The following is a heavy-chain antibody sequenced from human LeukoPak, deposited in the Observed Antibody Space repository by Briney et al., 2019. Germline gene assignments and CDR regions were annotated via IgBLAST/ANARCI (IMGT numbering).Heavy chain of an antibody. CDR3: AVGGVPYYFDS. D-gene: IGHD2-15*01. V-gene: IGHV3-48*03. Sequence: PGGSLRLSCATSGFTFSRYEMNWVRQAPGKGLEWVSYISSSGTTTYYTDSVKGRFTISRDNARNSLYLQMNILRAEDTAVYYCAVGGVPYYFDSWGQGTLVTVSS. J-gene: IGHJ4*02. CDR1: GFTFSRYE. CDR2: ISSSGTTT.